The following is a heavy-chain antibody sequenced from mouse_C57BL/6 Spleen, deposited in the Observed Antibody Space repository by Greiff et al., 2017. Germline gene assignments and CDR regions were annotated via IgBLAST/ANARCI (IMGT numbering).Heavy chain of an antibody. D-gene: IGHD1-1*01. J-gene: IGHJ2*01. V-gene: IGHV1-85*01. CDR2: IYPGDGST. CDR3: ARKYYGAYCDY. Sequence: VQLQQSGPELVKPGASVKLSCKASGYTFTSYDINWVKQRPGQGLEWIGWIYPGDGSTKYTEKFKGKVTLTVDTSSSTAYMELHSLTSEDSAVYFCARKYYGAYCDYWGQGTTLTVSS. CDR1: GYTFTSYD.